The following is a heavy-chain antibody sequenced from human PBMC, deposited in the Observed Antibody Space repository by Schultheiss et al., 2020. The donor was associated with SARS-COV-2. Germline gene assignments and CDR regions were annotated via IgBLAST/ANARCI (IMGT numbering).Heavy chain of an antibody. D-gene: IGHD3-9*01. CDR3: AKDNYYDILTVPTFDP. CDR1: GFTFSSYA. V-gene: IGHV3-30*04. CDR2: ISYDGSNK. J-gene: IGHJ5*02. Sequence: GGSLRLSCAASGFTFSSYAMHWVRQAPGKGLEWVAVISYDGSNKYYADSVKGRFTISRDNAKNSLYLQMTSLRAEDTALYYCAKDNYYDILTVPTFDPWGQGTLVTVSS.